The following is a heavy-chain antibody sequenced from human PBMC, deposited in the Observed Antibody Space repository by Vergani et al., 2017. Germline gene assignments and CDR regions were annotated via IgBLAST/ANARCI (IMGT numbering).Heavy chain of an antibody. J-gene: IGHJ4*02. V-gene: IGHV4-34*11. CDR1: GGSFSGYY. CDR2: IYYSGST. CDR3: ARDYGDEYYFDY. Sequence: QVQLQQWGAGLLKPSETLSLTCAVYGGSFSGYYWSWIRQPPGKGLEWIGYIYYSGSTNYNPSLKSRVTISVDTSKNQFSLKLSSVTAADTAVYYCARDYGDEYYFDYWGQGTLVTVSS. D-gene: IGHD4-17*01.